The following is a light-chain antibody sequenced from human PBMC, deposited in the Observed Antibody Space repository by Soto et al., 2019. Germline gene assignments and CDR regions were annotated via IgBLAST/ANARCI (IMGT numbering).Light chain of an antibody. CDR1: NSDIGGYDY. CDR2: DVS. Sequence: QSALTQPASVSGSPGQSITISCTGTNSDIGGYDYVSWYQQYPGKAPKLMIYDVSNRPSGVSDRFSGSKSGNMASLTISGLQTEDEADYYCSSYTSSITVVFGGGTKLTVL. CDR3: SSYTSSITVV. V-gene: IGLV2-14*03. J-gene: IGLJ2*01.